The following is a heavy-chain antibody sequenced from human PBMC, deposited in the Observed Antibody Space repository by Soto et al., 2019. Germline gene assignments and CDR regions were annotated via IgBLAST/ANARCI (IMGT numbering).Heavy chain of an antibody. CDR3: ARLFPMVRGAPLNGMAV. D-gene: IGHD3-10*01. V-gene: IGHV5-51*01. CDR2: IYPGDSDT. CDR1: GYSFTSYW. Sequence: PGESLKSSCKGSGYSFTSYWIGWVPQMPGKGLEWMGIIYPGDSDTRYSPSFQGQVTISPDKFISTAYLQMSNLNASDTAMYYVARLFPMVRGAPLNGMAVWGQGTSVTVSS. J-gene: IGHJ6*02.